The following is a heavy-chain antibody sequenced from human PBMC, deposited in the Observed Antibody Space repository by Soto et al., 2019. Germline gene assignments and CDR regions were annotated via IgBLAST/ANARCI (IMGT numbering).Heavy chain of an antibody. CDR2: IRSKAYGGTT. CDR3: TRALELAVAGRGFDY. J-gene: IGHJ4*02. D-gene: IGHD6-19*01. V-gene: IGHV3-49*03. Sequence: GGSLRLSCTASGFTFGDYAMSWCRQAPGKGLEWVGFIRSKAYGGTTEYAASVKGRFTISRDDSKSIAHLQMNSLKTEDTAVYCCTRALELAVAGRGFDYWGQGTLVTVSS. CDR1: GFTFGDYA.